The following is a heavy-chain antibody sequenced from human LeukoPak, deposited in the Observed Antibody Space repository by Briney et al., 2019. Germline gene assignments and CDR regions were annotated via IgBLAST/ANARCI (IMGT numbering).Heavy chain of an antibody. CDR1: GFTFSSYA. CDR3: AHRHQYCTNVVCYSYFAY. Sequence: GGSLRLSCAASGFTFSSYAMSWVRQAPGKGLEWVSGISGSGGSTYYADSVKGGFTISRDSSKNTLYLQMNRLRAGDTAVYYSAHRHQYCTNVVCYSYFAYWGQGTLVTFSS. J-gene: IGHJ4*02. CDR2: ISGSGGST. V-gene: IGHV3-23*01. D-gene: IGHD2-8*01.